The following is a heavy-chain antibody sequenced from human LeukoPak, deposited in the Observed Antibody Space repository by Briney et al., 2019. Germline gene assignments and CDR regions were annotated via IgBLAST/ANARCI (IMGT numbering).Heavy chain of an antibody. D-gene: IGHD4-11*01. CDR1: GFIFSNYC. V-gene: IGHV3-74*01. CDR3: ESTTDTYYIYYMDV. CDR2: ISADGRTT. J-gene: IGHJ6*03. Sequence: GGSLRLSCAASGFIFSNYCMHWVRHVPGRGLVWVSRISADGRTTDYADSVKGRFTISRDNAKNMLYLQMNNLRVEDTAGYYCESTTDTYYIYYMDVWGKGTTVTVSS.